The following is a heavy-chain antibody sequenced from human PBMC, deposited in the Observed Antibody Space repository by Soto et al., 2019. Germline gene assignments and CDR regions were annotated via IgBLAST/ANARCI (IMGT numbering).Heavy chain of an antibody. CDR1: GFTVSSNY. J-gene: IGHJ6*02. CDR3: ARGLTYYYYGMDV. CDR2: IYSGGST. V-gene: IGHV3-66*01. D-gene: IGHD6-19*01. Sequence: EVQLVESGGGLVQPGGSLRLSCAASGFTVSSNYMSWVRQAPGKGLEWVSVIYSGGSTYYADSVKGRFTISRDNSKNTVYLQMSSLRAEDTAVYYGARGLTYYYYGMDVWGQGTTVTVSS.